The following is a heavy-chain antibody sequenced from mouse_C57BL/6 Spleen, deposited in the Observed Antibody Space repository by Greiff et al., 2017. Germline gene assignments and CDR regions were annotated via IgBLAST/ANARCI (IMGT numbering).Heavy chain of an antibody. V-gene: IGHV1-52*01. D-gene: IGHD2-1*01. Sequence: HVQLQQPGAELVRPGSSVKLSCKASGYTFTSYWMHWVKQRPIQGLEWIGNIDPSDSETHYNQKFKDKATLTVDKSSSTAYMQLSSLTSEDSAVYYCARDGGNYGYFDYWGQGTTLTVSS. CDR2: IDPSDSET. J-gene: IGHJ2*01. CDR1: GYTFTSYW. CDR3: ARDGGNYGYFDY.